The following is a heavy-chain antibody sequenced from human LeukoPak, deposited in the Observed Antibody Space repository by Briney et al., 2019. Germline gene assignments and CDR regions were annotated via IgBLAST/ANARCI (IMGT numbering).Heavy chain of an antibody. CDR3: ARDLSYSLEY. CDR1: GFTFNDYW. Sequence: GRSLRLSCAASGFTFNDYWMNWVRQAPGKGLVWVSRIKGDGSSKTYADSVKGRFTISRDNAKNTLYLQMNSLRAEDTAVYYCARDLSYSLEYWGQGTLVTVSS. J-gene: IGHJ4*02. V-gene: IGHV3-74*01. D-gene: IGHD3-10*01. CDR2: IKGDGSSK.